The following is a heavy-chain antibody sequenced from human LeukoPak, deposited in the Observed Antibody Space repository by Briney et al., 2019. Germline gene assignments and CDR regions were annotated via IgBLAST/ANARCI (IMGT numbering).Heavy chain of an antibody. CDR3: AKDPTLTGTT. D-gene: IGHD1-20*01. CDR1: GFTVSRYA. J-gene: IGHJ4*02. Sequence: PGGSLRLSCIASGFTVSRYAMSWVRQAPGKGLEWVSAISGSGGSTYYADSVKGRFTISRDNSKNTLYLQMNSLRAEDTAVYYCAKDPTLTGTTWGQGTLVTVSS. V-gene: IGHV3-23*01. CDR2: ISGSGGST.